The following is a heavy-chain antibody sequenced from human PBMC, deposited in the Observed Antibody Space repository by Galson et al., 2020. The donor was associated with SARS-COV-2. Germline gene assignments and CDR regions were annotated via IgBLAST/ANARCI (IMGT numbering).Heavy chain of an antibody. Sequence: SETLSLTCSVSGDSISYRTFYWDWIRQPPGKGLEWIGSIYFSGSAYYNPSLESRVTISVDTSENQFSLRLSSVTAADTAVYYCARHIYGDYFDYWGQGILVTVSS. CDR2: IYFSGSA. J-gene: IGHJ4*02. V-gene: IGHV4-39*01. D-gene: IGHD4-17*01. CDR3: ARHIYGDYFDY. CDR1: GDSISYRTFY.